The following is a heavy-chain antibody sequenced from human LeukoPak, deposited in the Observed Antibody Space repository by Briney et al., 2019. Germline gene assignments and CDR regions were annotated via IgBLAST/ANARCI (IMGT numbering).Heavy chain of an antibody. Sequence: EPGGSLRLSCAASRFTFNSYGMHWVRQAPCKGLEWVAFIQYDGSNKYYADSVKGRFTISRDNSKNTLYLQMNSLRAEDTAVYYCAKEGGYCSSINSCNWFDPWGQGTLVTVSS. V-gene: IGHV3-30*02. J-gene: IGHJ5*02. CDR3: AKEGGYCSSINSCNWFDP. CDR1: RFTFNSYG. D-gene: IGHD2-2*01. CDR2: IQYDGSNK.